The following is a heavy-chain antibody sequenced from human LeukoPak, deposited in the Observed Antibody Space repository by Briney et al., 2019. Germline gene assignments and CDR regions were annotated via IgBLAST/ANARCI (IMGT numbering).Heavy chain of an antibody. D-gene: IGHD5-18*01. CDR3: ARESYSYGYGAFVI. V-gene: IGHV3-7*01. CDR1: GFTFSNFW. Sequence: GGSLRLSCAASGFTFSNFWMSWVRQAPGRGLEWVANIKQDGSEKYYVDSAKGRFTISRDNAKNSLYLQMNSLRAEDTAVYFCARESYSYGYGAFVIWGQGTMVTVSS. J-gene: IGHJ3*02. CDR2: IKQDGSEK.